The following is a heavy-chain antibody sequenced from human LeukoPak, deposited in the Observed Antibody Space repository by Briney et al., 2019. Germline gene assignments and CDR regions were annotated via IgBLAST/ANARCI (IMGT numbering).Heavy chain of an antibody. CDR3: ARSLGYSSGRGYYYYMDV. CDR2: INPNSGGT. Sequence: ASVKVSCKASGYTFTGYYMHWVRQAPGQGLEWMGWINPNSGGTNYAQKFQGRVTMTRDTSISTAYMELSRLRSDDTAVYYCARSLGYSSGRGYYYYMDVWGKGTTVTISS. D-gene: IGHD6-19*01. CDR1: GYTFTGYY. V-gene: IGHV1-2*02. J-gene: IGHJ6*03.